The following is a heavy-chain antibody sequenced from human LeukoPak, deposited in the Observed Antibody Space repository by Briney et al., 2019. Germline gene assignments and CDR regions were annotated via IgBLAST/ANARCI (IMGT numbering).Heavy chain of an antibody. Sequence: GGSLRLSCTASGFTFGDYAMTWVRQAPGKGLEWVGFIRSNLYGGTPEYAASVKGRFTISRDDSNSIAHLEMDSLKTDDTAVYYCTRDQTPYYWGQGTLVTVSS. V-gene: IGHV3-49*04. CDR3: TRDQTPYY. CDR1: GFTFGDYA. CDR2: IRSNLYGGTP. J-gene: IGHJ4*02.